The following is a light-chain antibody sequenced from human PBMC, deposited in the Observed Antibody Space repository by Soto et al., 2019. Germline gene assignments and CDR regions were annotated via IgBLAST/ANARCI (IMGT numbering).Light chain of an antibody. Sequence: IVLTQSPATLSLSPGERATLSCRASLNVNSYLAWYQQKPGQAPRLLIYDASNRAAGIPARFSGSGSGTDFTLTISRLEPEDFAVYYCQQYGSSWTFGQGTKVDIK. J-gene: IGKJ1*01. V-gene: IGKV3-11*01. CDR3: QQYGSSWT. CDR2: DAS. CDR1: LNVNSY.